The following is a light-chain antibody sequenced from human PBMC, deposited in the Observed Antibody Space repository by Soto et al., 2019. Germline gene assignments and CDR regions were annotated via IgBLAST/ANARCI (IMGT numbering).Light chain of an antibody. CDR1: QSVSSNF. CDR2: GAS. CDR3: QQYAISGT. J-gene: IGKJ1*01. Sequence: EIVLTQSPGTLSLSPGERATLSCRASQSVSSNFLAWYQQKPGQAPRLLICGASSRAAGIPDRFSGSGSGTDFTLSISRLEPEDFAVYYCQQYAISGTFGQGTKVDIK. V-gene: IGKV3-20*01.